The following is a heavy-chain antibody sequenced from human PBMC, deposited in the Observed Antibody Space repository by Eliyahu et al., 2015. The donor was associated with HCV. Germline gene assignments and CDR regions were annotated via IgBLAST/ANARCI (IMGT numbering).Heavy chain of an antibody. J-gene: IGHJ5*02. CDR2: IYYSGXX. D-gene: IGHD1-26*01. Sequence: QLQLQESGPGLVKPSETLSLTCXVXGGSIXSLSHXWAWILQPPGGGLGXIGTIYYSGXXYCNPSLKSRVAISVDTSKKQFSLKLNSVTAADTAVYYCARLGRWEVPFDPWGQGTLVTVSS. CDR1: GGSIXSLSHX. V-gene: IGHV4-39*01. CDR3: ARLGRWEVPFDP.